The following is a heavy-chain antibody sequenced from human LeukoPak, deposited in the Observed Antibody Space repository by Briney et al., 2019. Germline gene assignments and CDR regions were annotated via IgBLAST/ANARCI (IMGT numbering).Heavy chain of an antibody. CDR1: GFTFDDYA. Sequence: GGSLRLSCAASGFTFDDYAMHWVRQAPGKGLEWVSGISWNSGYIGYEDSVKGRFTISRDNAKNSLYLQMNSLRAEDTAVYYCAGPMGPAAIFGFDYWGQGTLVTVSS. D-gene: IGHD2-2*01. J-gene: IGHJ4*02. CDR2: ISWNSGYI. CDR3: AGPMGPAAIFGFDY. V-gene: IGHV3-9*01.